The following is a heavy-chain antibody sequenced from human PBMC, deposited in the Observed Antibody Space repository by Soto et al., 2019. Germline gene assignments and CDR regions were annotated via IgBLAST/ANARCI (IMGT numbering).Heavy chain of an antibody. V-gene: IGHV1-24*01. CDR3: ATGWGGGYSYGYGFINYGMDV. CDR1: GYTLTELS. J-gene: IGHJ6*02. CDR2: FDPEDGET. Sequence: GASVKVSCKVSGYTLTELSMHWVRQAPGKGLEWMGGFDPEDGETIHAQKFQGRVTMTEDTSTDTAYMELSSLRSEDTAVYYCATGWGGGYSYGYGFINYGMDVWGQGTTVTVSS. D-gene: IGHD5-18*01.